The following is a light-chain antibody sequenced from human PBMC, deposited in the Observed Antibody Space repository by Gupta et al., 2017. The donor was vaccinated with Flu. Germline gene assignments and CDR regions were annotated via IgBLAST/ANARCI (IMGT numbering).Light chain of an antibody. CDR1: ALPKQY. CDR2: NDT. V-gene: IGLV3-25*02. J-gene: IGLJ3*02. Sequence: YQLTQPPAMSVSPGQTATIPCSGTALPKQYVYWYRQRPGQAPVLLIYNDTERASGIPDRISGSSSGTRVTFTIRAVQPEDEADYYCQSADITGASRVFGGGTKLSV. CDR3: QSADITGASRV.